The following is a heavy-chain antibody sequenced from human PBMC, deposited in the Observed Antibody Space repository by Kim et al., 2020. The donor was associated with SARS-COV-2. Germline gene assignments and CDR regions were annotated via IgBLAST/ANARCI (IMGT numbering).Heavy chain of an antibody. J-gene: IGHJ6*03. V-gene: IGHV3-30*07. CDR3: ARSFSRGYYYYYVDV. Sequence: DSEKGRFTSSRDNSKNTLYLQMNSLRAEDTAVYYCARSFSRGYYYYYVDVWGKGTTVTVSS.